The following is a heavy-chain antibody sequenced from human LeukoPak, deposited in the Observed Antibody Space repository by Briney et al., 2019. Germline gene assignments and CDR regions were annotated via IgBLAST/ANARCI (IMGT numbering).Heavy chain of an antibody. CDR1: GFTFSSYS. V-gene: IGHV3-21*01. CDR3: ASNGLDYYYYYMDV. CDR2: ISSSSSYI. Sequence: GGSLRLSCAASGFTFSSYSMNWVRQAPGKGLEWVSSISSSSSYIYYADSVKGRFTISRDNAKNSLYLQMNSLGAEDTAVYYCASNGLDYYYYYMDVWGKGTTVTVSS. J-gene: IGHJ6*03. D-gene: IGHD2-8*01.